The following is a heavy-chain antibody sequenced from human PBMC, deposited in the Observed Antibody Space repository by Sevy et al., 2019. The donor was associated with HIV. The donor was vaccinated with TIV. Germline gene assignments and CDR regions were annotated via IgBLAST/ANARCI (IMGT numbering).Heavy chain of an antibody. D-gene: IGHD1-26*01. Sequence: GGSLRLSCVASGFTFNKAWMSWVRQAPGKGLEWVGRIKSKTDGATRDLAAPVKGRIIISRDESKNTLYLQISNLKIEDTGVYFCAAGVGASDFDYWGQGTLVTVSS. CDR3: AAGVGASDFDY. CDR1: GFTFNKAW. V-gene: IGHV3-15*01. J-gene: IGHJ4*02. CDR2: IKSKTDGATR.